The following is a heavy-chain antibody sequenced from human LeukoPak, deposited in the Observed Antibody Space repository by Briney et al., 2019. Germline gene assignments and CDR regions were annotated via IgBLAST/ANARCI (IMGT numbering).Heavy chain of an antibody. CDR2: ISYDGSNK. CDR3: AKTTSASCYHPLDY. J-gene: IGHJ4*02. CDR1: GFTFSSYG. Sequence: GGSLRLSCAASGFTFSSYGMHWVRQAPGKGLEWVAVISYDGSNKYYADSVKGRFTISRDNSRNTLYLQMNSLRVDDTAIYYCAKTTSASCYHPLDYWGQGTLVTVSS. V-gene: IGHV3-30*18. D-gene: IGHD2-2*01.